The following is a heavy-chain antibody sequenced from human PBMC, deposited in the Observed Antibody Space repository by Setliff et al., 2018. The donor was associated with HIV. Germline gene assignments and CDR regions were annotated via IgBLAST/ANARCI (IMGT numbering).Heavy chain of an antibody. CDR3: ARDRGSSRSKGFDY. V-gene: IGHV1-18*01. D-gene: IGHD6-13*01. CDR2: ISAYNGNT. Sequence: RASVKVSCKASGYTFTSYGISWVRQAPGQGLEWMGWISAYNGNTNYAQKFQGRVTMTTDTSTSTAYMELRSLRSDDAAVYYCARDRGSSRSKGFDYWGQGTLVTVSS. CDR1: GYTFTSYG. J-gene: IGHJ4*02.